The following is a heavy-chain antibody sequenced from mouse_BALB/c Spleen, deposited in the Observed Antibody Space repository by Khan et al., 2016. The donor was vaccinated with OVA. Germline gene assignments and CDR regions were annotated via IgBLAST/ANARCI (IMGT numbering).Heavy chain of an antibody. D-gene: IGHD1-2*01. J-gene: IGHJ3*01. V-gene: IGHV1-77*01. Sequence: QVQLQQSGAELARPGASVKLSCKASGYTFTDYYINWVKQRTGQGLEWIGEISPGSGDTYYNEKFKGKATLTADKSSSTVYMQFSSLTAEASAVYFCARRNYFGYTFAYWGQRTLVTVSA. CDR2: ISPGSGDT. CDR1: GYTFTDYY. CDR3: ARRNYFGYTFAY.